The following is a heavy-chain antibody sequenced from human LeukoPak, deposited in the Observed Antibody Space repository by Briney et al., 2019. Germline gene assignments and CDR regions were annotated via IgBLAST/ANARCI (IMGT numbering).Heavy chain of an antibody. Sequence: ASVKVSCKASGGTFSSYAISWVRQAPGQGLEWMGGIIPIFGTANCAQKFQGRVTITADKSTSTAYMELSSLRSEDTAVYYCARVWGTRDAFDIWGQGTMVTVSS. J-gene: IGHJ3*02. CDR1: GGTFSSYA. CDR2: IIPIFGTA. CDR3: ARVWGTRDAFDI. D-gene: IGHD3-16*01. V-gene: IGHV1-69*06.